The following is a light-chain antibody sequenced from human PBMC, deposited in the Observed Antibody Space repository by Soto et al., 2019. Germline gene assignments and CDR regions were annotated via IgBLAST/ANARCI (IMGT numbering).Light chain of an antibody. CDR3: QQYNNWPPT. V-gene: IGKV3-15*01. CDR1: QSVRNF. Sequence: ETVMTQSPATLSVSPGERATLSCRASQSVRNFLGWYQQKPGQAPRLPIYNVSTTATGIPDRISGSGSGTEFTLTISSLQSEDLAVYYCQQYNNWPPTFGRGTRLEIK. CDR2: NVS. J-gene: IGKJ5*01.